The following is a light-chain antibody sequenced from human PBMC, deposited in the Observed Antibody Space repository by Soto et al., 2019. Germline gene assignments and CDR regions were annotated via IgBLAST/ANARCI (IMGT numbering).Light chain of an antibody. CDR3: QLYNSYSPA. J-gene: IGKJ4*01. CDR2: DAS. Sequence: DIQMTQSPSTLSASVGDRVTITCRASQSISSWLAWYQQKPGKAPKLLIYDASSFESGVPSWFSGSGSGTEFTLTITSLQPDDFATYYCQLYNSYSPAVGGGTKVEIK. CDR1: QSISSW. V-gene: IGKV1-5*01.